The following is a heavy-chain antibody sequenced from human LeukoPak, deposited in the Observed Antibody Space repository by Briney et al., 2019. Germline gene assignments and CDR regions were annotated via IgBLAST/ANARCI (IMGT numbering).Heavy chain of an antibody. J-gene: IGHJ4*02. D-gene: IGHD2-2*01. Sequence: GGSLGLSCAASGFTFSSYSMNWVRQAPGKGLEWVSYIGSSSSTIYYADSVKGRFTISRDNAKNSLYLQMNSLRAEDTAVYYCARLIVVVPAATFDYWGQGTLVTVSS. V-gene: IGHV3-48*01. CDR2: IGSSSSTI. CDR1: GFTFSSYS. CDR3: ARLIVVVPAATFDY.